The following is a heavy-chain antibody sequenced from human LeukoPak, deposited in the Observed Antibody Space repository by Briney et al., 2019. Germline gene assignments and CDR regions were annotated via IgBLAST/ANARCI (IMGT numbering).Heavy chain of an antibody. Sequence: GGSLRLSCAASGFTFSSYAMSWVRQAPGKGLEWVSAISGRGDTTYYADSVKGRLTISRDNSKNTLYLQMSSLLAEDTALYYCAKVVGSFDYWGQGTLVTVSS. CDR1: GFTFSSYA. CDR2: ISGRGDTT. J-gene: IGHJ4*02. D-gene: IGHD6-25*01. V-gene: IGHV3-23*01. CDR3: AKVVGSFDY.